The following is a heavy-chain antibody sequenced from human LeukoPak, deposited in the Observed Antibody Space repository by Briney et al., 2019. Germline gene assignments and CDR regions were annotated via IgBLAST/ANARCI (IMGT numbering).Heavy chain of an antibody. CDR1: GFTFSSYA. D-gene: IGHD6-6*01. Sequence: GGSLRLSCAASGFTFSSYAMHWVRQAPGKGLEWVAVISYDGSNKYYADSVKGRFTISRDNSKNTLYLQMNSLRAEDTAVYYCAKGKYSSSEVPPPLGYWGQGTLVTVSS. CDR3: AKGKYSSSEVPPPLGY. CDR2: ISYDGSNK. J-gene: IGHJ4*02. V-gene: IGHV3-30-3*01.